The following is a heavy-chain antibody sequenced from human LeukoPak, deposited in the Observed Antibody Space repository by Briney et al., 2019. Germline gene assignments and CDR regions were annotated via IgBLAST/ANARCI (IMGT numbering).Heavy chain of an antibody. CDR3: ARKISYISVFDY. J-gene: IGHJ4*02. V-gene: IGHV4-59*02. D-gene: IGHD2-15*01. Sequence: PSETLSLTCNVSGGSVSSYYWSWIRQPPGQGLEWIGYISDSGSTNYNPFLKSRITISVDTAGNQFSLWLSSVTAADTAVYYCARKISYISVFDYWDQGTLVTVSS. CDR1: GGSVSSYY. CDR2: ISDSGST.